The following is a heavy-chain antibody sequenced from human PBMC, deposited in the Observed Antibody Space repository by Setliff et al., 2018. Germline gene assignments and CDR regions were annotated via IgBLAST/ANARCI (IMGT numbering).Heavy chain of an antibody. CDR3: ARQLCSSGYCYATTFDY. CDR1: GGSFSGYY. CDR2: IYRSGST. D-gene: IGHD3-22*01. Sequence: SETLSLTCAVYGGSFSGYYWGWIRQAPGKGLEWIASIYRSGSTYYNPSLKSRVTISVDTSKNQFPLKLSSVTASDTAVYYCARQLCSSGYCYATTFDYWGQGTLVTVSS. V-gene: IGHV4-38-2*01. J-gene: IGHJ4*02.